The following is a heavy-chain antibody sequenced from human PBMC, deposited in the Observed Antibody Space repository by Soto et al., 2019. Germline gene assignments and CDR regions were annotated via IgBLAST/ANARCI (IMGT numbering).Heavy chain of an antibody. Sequence: TLTLTCTVSGGSISSGGYYWSWIRQHPGKGLEWIGYIYYSGSTYYNPSLKSRVTISVDTSKNQFSLKLSSVTAADTAVYYCARDDRSRSWGFDPWGQGNLVTVSS. D-gene: IGHD6-13*01. CDR2: IYYSGST. V-gene: IGHV4-31*03. CDR1: GGSISSGGYY. J-gene: IGHJ5*02. CDR3: ARDDRSRSWGFDP.